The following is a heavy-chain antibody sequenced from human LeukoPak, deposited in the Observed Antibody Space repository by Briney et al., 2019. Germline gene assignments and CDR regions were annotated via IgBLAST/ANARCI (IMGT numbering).Heavy chain of an antibody. CDR3: AREGGSYYHWFDP. CDR2: IYYSGST. Sequence: SETLSLTCTVSGGSISSSNYYWGWIRQPPGKGLEWIGSIYYSGSTHYNPSLKSPVTISVDTSKNQFSLKLSSVSAADTAVYYCAREGGSYYHWFDPWGQGTLVTVSS. V-gene: IGHV4-39*07. CDR1: GGSISSSNYY. D-gene: IGHD1-26*01. J-gene: IGHJ5*02.